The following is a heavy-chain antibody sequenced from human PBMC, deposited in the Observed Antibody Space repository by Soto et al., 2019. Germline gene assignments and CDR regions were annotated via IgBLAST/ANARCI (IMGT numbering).Heavy chain of an antibody. D-gene: IGHD1-1*01. J-gene: IGHJ3*02. V-gene: IGHV3-7*01. CDR1: GFTFSSYW. CDR2: IKQDGSEK. CDR3: ARDVNAGTDAFDI. Sequence: GESLKISCAASGFTFSSYWMSWVRQAPGKGLEWVANIKQDGSEKYYVDSVKGRFTISRDNAKNSLYLQMNSLRAEDTAVYYCARDVNAGTDAFDIWGQGTMVTVSS.